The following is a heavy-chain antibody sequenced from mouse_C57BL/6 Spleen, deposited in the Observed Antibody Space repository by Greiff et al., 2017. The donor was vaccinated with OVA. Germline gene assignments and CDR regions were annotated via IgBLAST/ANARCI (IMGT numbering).Heavy chain of an antibody. CDR2: IRNKANGYTT. J-gene: IGHJ4*01. CDR3: ARSDGYYGDAMDY. V-gene: IGHV7-3*01. Sequence: DVQLVESGGGLVQPGGSLSLSCAASGFTFTDYYMSWVRQPPGKALEWLGFIRNKANGYTTEYSASVKGRFTISRDNSQSILYLQMNALRAEDSATYYCARSDGYYGDAMDYWGQGTSVTVSS. D-gene: IGHD2-3*01. CDR1: GFTFTDYY.